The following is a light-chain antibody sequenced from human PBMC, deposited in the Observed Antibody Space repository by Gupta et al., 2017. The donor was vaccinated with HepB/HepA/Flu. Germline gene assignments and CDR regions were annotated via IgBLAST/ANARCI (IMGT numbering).Light chain of an antibody. CDR2: GNN. J-gene: IGLJ3*02. CDR3: GAWDDSLNAWV. CDR1: KSNIGTNT. V-gene: IGLV1-44*01. Sequence: QSMLTQPPSASGPPGQGVTMSCSGTKSNIGTNTINWYQQLPGSAPKLLIYGNNQRPSGVPERFSGSKSGTSGSLAISGLQSEDEADYYCGAWDDSLNAWVFGGGTKVTVL.